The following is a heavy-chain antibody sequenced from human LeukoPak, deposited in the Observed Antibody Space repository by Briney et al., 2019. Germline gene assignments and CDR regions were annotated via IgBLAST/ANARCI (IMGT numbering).Heavy chain of an antibody. J-gene: IGHJ4*02. V-gene: IGHV4-30-4*01. Sequence: SQTQSLTCTVSGGSISSGDYYWSWIRQPPGKGLEWIGYIYYSGSTYYNPSLKSRVTISVDTSKNQFSLKLSSVTAADTAVYYCASGGGYSYGRPYYFDYWGQGTLVTVSS. CDR3: ASGGGYSYGRPYYFDY. D-gene: IGHD5-18*01. CDR2: IYYSGST. CDR1: GGSISSGDYY.